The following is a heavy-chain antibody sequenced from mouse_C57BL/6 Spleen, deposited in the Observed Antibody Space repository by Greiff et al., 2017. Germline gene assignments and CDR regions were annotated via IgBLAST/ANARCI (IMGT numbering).Heavy chain of an antibody. CDR1: GYTFTSYW. V-gene: IGHV1-61*01. J-gene: IGHJ4*01. Sequence: VQLQQPGAELVRPGSSVKLSCKASGYTFTSYWMDWVKQRPGQGLEWIGNIYPSDSETNYNQKFKDKATLTVDKSSSTAYMQLSSLTSEYSAVYYCARRDYSISLYYYAMDYWGQGPSVTVSS. CDR2: IYPSDSET. D-gene: IGHD1-1*01. CDR3: ARRDYSISLYYYAMDY.